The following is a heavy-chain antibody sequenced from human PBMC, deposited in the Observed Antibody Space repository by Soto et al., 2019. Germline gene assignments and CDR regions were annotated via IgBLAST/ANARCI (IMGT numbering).Heavy chain of an antibody. CDR2: IYYSGST. Sequence: SETLSLTCTVSGGSISSGNYYWSWIRQPPGKGLEWIGYIYYSGSTYYNPSLKSRVTISVDTSKNQFSLKLSSVTAADTAVYYCARLNAAGYYDSSGFDYYYYGMDVWGQGTTVTVSS. CDR3: ARLNAAGYYDSSGFDYYYYGMDV. J-gene: IGHJ6*02. D-gene: IGHD3-22*01. V-gene: IGHV4-30-4*01. CDR1: GGSISSGNYY.